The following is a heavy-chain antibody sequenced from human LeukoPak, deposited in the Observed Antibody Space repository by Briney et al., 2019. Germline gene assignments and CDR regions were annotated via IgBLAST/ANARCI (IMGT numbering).Heavy chain of an antibody. Sequence: ASVKVSCKASGYTFTSYDINWVRQATGQGLEWMGWMNPNSGNTGYAQKSQGRVTITRNTSISTAYMELSSLRSEDTAVYYCARNAYYYDSSGYYYPRRFDYWGQGTLVTVSS. CDR1: GYTFTSYD. J-gene: IGHJ4*02. CDR2: MNPNSGNT. V-gene: IGHV1-8*03. D-gene: IGHD3-22*01. CDR3: ARNAYYYDSSGYYYPRRFDY.